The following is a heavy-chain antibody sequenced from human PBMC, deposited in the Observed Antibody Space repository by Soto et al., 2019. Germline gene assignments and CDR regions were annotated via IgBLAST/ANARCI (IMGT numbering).Heavy chain of an antibody. Sequence: SETLSLTCAVYGGSFSGYYWSCIRQPPGKGLEWIGEINHSGSTNYNPSLKSRVTISVDTSKNQFSLKLSSVTAADTAVYYCAREAWLSWYDPWGQGTLVTVSS. CDR2: INHSGST. D-gene: IGHD3-10*01. CDR3: AREAWLSWYDP. CDR1: GGSFSGYY. V-gene: IGHV4-34*01. J-gene: IGHJ5*02.